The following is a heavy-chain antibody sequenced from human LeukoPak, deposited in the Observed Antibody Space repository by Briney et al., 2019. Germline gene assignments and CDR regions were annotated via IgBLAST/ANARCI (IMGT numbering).Heavy chain of an antibody. CDR3: ARAGVIRYVAWLINYYMDV. Sequence: GGSLRLSCAASGFTFTNHAMQWVRQAPGKGLECVSAISGNGGSTYYANSVKGRFTISRDNSKNTVYLQMDSLRAEDMAVYYCARAGVIRYVAWLINYYMDVWGKGTTVTVSS. D-gene: IGHD3-9*01. CDR1: GFTFTNHA. J-gene: IGHJ6*03. V-gene: IGHV3-64*01. CDR2: ISGNGGST.